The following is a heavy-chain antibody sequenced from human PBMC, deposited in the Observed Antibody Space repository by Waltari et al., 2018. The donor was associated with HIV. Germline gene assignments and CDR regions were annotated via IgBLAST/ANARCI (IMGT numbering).Heavy chain of an antibody. CDR2: IKSKTDGGTT. CDR3: TTSNRPDTAMAYFDY. Sequence: GSLRLSCAASGFTFSNAWMSWVRQAPGKGLEWVGRIKSKTDGGTTDYAAPVKGRFTISRDDSKNTLYLQMNSLKTEDTVVYYCTTSNRPDTAMAYFDYWGQGTLVTVSS. J-gene: IGHJ4*02. CDR1: GFTFSNAW. V-gene: IGHV3-15*01. D-gene: IGHD5-18*01.